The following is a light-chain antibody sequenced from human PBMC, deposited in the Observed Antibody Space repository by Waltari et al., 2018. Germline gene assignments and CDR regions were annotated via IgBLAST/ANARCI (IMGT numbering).Light chain of an antibody. CDR3: LQDFSYPRT. Sequence: AIHMTQPPSSLSASVGDRVTITCRATKGIGNELGWYQQRPGRAPKVLIYAASSLQSGVPSRFSGSGSGTDFTLTISSLQPEDFATYFCLQDFSYPRTFGQGTKVENK. CDR2: AAS. CDR1: KGIGNE. J-gene: IGKJ1*01. V-gene: IGKV1-6*01.